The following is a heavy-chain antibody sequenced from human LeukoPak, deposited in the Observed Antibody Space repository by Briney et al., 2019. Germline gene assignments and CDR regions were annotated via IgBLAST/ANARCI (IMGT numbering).Heavy chain of an antibody. CDR1: GYSFTSYW. D-gene: IGHD6-13*01. J-gene: IGHJ4*01. CDR3: VRLCCSGWYRVYFDY. V-gene: IGHV5-51*01. CDR2: IYPGDSDT. Sequence: RGESLKISCKGSGYSFTSYWIGWVRQMPGKGLEWMGIIYPGDSDTRYSPSFRGQVTISADKSISTAYLQWPSLKASDTAMYYCVRLCCSGWYRVYFDYWAQGTLVTVSS.